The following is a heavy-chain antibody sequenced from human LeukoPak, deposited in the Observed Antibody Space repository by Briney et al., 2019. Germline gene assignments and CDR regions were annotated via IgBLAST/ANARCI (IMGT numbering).Heavy chain of an antibody. Sequence: QPGASLRLSCAASGFTFSSYAMSWVRQAPGKGLEWVSAISGSGGSTYYADSVKGRFTISRDNSKNTLYLQMNSLRAEGTAVYYCAKADVVVPAEGYYYYGMDVWGQGTTVTVSS. V-gene: IGHV3-23*01. CDR3: AKADVVVPAEGYYYYGMDV. J-gene: IGHJ6*02. D-gene: IGHD2-2*01. CDR2: ISGSGGST. CDR1: GFTFSSYA.